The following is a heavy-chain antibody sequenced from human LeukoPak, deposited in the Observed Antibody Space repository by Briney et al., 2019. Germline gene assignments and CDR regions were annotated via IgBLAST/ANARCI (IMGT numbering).Heavy chain of an antibody. J-gene: IGHJ5*02. D-gene: IGHD2-2*01. CDR3: TGGYQLLSDNWFDP. Sequence: SVKVSFKASGGTFSSYAISWVRQAPGQGVEWMGGIIPIFGTANYAQKFQGRVTITTDESTSTAYMELSSLRSEDTAVYYCTGGYQLLSDNWFDPWGQGTLVTVSS. V-gene: IGHV1-69*05. CDR2: IIPIFGTA. CDR1: GGTFSSYA.